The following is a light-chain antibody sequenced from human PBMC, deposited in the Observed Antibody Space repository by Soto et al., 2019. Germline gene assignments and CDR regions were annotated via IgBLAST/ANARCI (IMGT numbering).Light chain of an antibody. CDR2: ADY. J-gene: IGLJ2*01. CDR3: RSSASRRHVV. Sequence: QSALTQPASVSGSRGLSITISCTGTSSYVETYNIVSWYQHHPGKAPKLIIYADYKRPSGVSDRCYGSKSGNTASLTISGLQAEDEADYYCRSSASRRHVVFGAGTKLTV. CDR1: SSYVETYNI. V-gene: IGLV2-23*01.